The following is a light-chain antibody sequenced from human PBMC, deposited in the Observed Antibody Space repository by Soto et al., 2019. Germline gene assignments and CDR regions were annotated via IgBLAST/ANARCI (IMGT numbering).Light chain of an antibody. CDR2: TAS. Sequence: DIQMTQSPSSLSAVVGDRVTITCRASRGIGDRLAWFQQKPGKAPQFLIQTASNLQSGVPSRFSGSGSGTEFILSINSLQPEDIATYYCLQYNKWYTFGQGTKVDIK. J-gene: IGKJ2*01. CDR1: RGIGDR. CDR3: LQYNKWYT. V-gene: IGKV1-12*01.